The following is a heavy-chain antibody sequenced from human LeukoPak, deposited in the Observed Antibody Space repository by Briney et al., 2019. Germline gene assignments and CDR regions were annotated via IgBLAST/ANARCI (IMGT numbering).Heavy chain of an antibody. Sequence: GGSLRLSCAASGFTFSSYSMNWVRQAPGKGLEWVSSISSSSSYIYYADSVKGRFTISRDNAKNSLYLQMNSLRAEDTDVYYCARVPXXXELLSGYYYYYMDVWGKGTTVTVSS. D-gene: IGHD1-26*01. CDR3: ARVPXXXELLSGYYYYYMDV. CDR1: GFTFSSYS. V-gene: IGHV3-21*01. J-gene: IGHJ6*03. CDR2: ISSSSSYI.